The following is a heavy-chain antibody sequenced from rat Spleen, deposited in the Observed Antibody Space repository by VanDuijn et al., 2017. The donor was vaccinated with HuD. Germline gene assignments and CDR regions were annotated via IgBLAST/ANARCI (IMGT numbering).Heavy chain of an antibody. V-gene: IGHV5-25*01. CDR2: ISNTGGSI. CDR3: TTVLQGHGFAY. D-gene: IGHD1-1*01. CDR1: GFTFSNYY. Sequence: EVQLVESGGGLMQPGGSMKLSCATSGFTFSNYYMAWVRQAPEKGLEWVASISNTGGSIYYPDSVKGRFTISRHNTQNTLYLQMNSLRSEDTATYYCTTVLQGHGFAYWGQGTLVTVSS. J-gene: IGHJ3*01.